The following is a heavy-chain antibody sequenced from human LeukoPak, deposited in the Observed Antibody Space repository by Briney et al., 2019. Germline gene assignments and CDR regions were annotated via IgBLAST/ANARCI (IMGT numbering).Heavy chain of an antibody. Sequence: SETLPLTCAVYGGSFSGYYWSWIRQPPGKGLEWIGEINHSGSTNYNPSLKSRVTISVDTSKNQFSLKLSSVTAADTAVYYCARGSAASIFGVVIRRFWFDPWGQGTLVTVSS. V-gene: IGHV4-34*01. CDR3: ARGSAASIFGVVIRRFWFDP. CDR1: GGSFSGYY. CDR2: INHSGST. J-gene: IGHJ5*02. D-gene: IGHD3-3*01.